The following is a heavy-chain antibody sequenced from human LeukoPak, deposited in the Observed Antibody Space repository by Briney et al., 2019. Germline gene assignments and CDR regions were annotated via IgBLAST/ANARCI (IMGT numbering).Heavy chain of an antibody. J-gene: IGHJ4*02. CDR1: GYTFTGYY. CDR2: INPNSGGT. CDR3: ARGTVVTPKYYLDY. V-gene: IGHV1-2*02. D-gene: IGHD4-23*01. Sequence: GASVKVSCRASGYTFTGYYMHWVRQAPGQGLEWMGWINPNSGGTNYAQKFQGRVTMTRDTSISTAYMELSRLRSDDTAVYYCARGTVVTPKYYLDYWGQGTLVTVSS.